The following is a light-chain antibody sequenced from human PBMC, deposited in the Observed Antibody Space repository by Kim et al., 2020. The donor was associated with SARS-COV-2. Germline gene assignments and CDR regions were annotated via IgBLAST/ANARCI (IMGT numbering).Light chain of an antibody. CDR1: SSDVGSYDL. V-gene: IGLV2-23*01. CDR2: EGS. Sequence: GQSITISCTGTSSDVGSYDLVSWYQQHPGKAPKLIIYEGSKRPSGVSNRFSGSKSGNTASLTISGLQAEDEADYYCCSYAGSRPWVFGGGTKLTVL. J-gene: IGLJ3*02. CDR3: CSYAGSRPWV.